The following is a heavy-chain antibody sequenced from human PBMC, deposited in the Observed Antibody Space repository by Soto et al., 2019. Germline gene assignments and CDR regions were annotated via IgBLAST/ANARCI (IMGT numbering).Heavy chain of an antibody. CDR1: GGSVSSGSYY. CDR3: ARDQRYFDWSSIDY. J-gene: IGHJ4*02. CDR2: IYYSGST. V-gene: IGHV4-61*01. Sequence: KTSETLSLTCTVSGGSVSSGSYYWSWIRQPPGKGLEWIGYIYYSGSTNYNPSLKSRVTISVDTSKNQFSLKLSSVTAADTAVYYCARDQRYFDWSSIDYWGQGTLVTVSS. D-gene: IGHD3-9*01.